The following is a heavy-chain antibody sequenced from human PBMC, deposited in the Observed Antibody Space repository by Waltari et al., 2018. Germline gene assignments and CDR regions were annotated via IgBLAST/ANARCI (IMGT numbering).Heavy chain of an antibody. J-gene: IGHJ3*02. V-gene: IGHV1-69*13. CDR1: GGTFSSSA. D-gene: IGHD6-6*01. CDR2: IIPIFGTA. CDR3: ARKTLRPYSSSPYYKAFDI. Sequence: QVQLVQSGAEVKKPGSSVKVSCKASGGTFSSSAISWVRQAPGQGLEWMGGIIPIFGTANYAQKFQGRVTITADESTSTAYMELSSLRSEDTAVYYCARKTLRPYSSSPYYKAFDIWGQGTMVTVSS.